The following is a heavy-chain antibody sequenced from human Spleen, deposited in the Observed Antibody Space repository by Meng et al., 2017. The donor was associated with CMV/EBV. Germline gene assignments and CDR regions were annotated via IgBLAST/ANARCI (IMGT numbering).Heavy chain of an antibody. CDR1: GGSVNNKDSY. J-gene: IGHJ2*01. V-gene: IGHV4-61*08. CDR3: AREVSILVPGTTDYSYAARYWYFDL. Sequence: SETLSLTCSVSGGSVNNKDSYWSWIRQPPGKGLEWIGYIYYSGSTNYNPSLKSRVTISLDTSKNEFSLKLTSMTAADTAVYYCAREVSILVPGTTDYSYAARYWYFDLWGRGTLVTVSS. CDR2: IYYSGST. D-gene: IGHD2-2*01.